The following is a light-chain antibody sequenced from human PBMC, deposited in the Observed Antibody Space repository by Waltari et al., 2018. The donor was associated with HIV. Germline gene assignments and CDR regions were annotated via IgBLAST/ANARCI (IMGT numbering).Light chain of an antibody. J-gene: IGKJ4*01. CDR1: QSINNY. V-gene: IGKV1-39*01. Sequence: DIHMTQSPSSLSASVGYRVTITCRASQSINNYLNWYQQKPRTAPKLRIYVSSTLQSGVPSWLSRSASRTYFSLTINSLQPEDFATFYCQQSYTLPTFGGGTKVEIK. CDR3: QQSYTLPT. CDR2: VSS.